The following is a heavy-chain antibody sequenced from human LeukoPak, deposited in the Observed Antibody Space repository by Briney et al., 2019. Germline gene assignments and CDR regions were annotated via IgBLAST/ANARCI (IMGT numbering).Heavy chain of an antibody. J-gene: IGHJ6*02. V-gene: IGHV3-30-3*01. CDR2: ISYDGSNK. D-gene: IGHD3-3*01. CDR1: GFTFSSYA. CDR3: ARENRFLEWSRYGMDV. Sequence: PGGSLRLSCAASGFTFSSYAMHWVRQAPGKGLEWVAVISYDGSNKYYADSVKGRFTISRDNSKNTLYLQMNSLRAEDTAVYYCARENRFLEWSRYGMDVWGQGTTVTVSS.